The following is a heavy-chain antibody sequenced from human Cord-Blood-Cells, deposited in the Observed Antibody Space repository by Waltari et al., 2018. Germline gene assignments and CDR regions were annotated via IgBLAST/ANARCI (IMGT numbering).Heavy chain of an antibody. D-gene: IGHD6-6*01. CDR3: ARGESSSSSFDY. J-gene: IGHJ4*02. Sequence: QVQLQQWGAGLLKPSETLSLTCAVYGGSFSGYYWSWIRQPPGKGLEWIGEINHSGSTNYNPSLKSRVTISVDTSKNQFSLKLSSVTAADTAVYYCARGESSSSSFDYWGQGTLVTVSS. V-gene: IGHV4-34*01. CDR2: INHSGST. CDR1: GGSFSGYY.